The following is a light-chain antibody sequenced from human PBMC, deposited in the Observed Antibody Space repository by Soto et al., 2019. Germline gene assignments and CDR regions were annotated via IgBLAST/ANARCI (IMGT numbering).Light chain of an antibody. CDR1: QSISSN. J-gene: IGKJ4*01. Sequence: EIVMTQSPGTQSVSPGERATLSCRASQSISSNLAWYQQKPGQTPRLLIYGASTRATGIPARFSGSGSGTEFNLTISSLQSEDLAVYYCQQYNNWPPLTFGGGTKVEIK. CDR2: GAS. V-gene: IGKV3-15*01. CDR3: QQYNNWPPLT.